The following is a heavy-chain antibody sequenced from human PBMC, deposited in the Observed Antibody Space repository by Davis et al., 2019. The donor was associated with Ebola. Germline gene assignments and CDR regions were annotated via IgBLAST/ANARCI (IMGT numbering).Heavy chain of an antibody. CDR3: ARESLTTGRGDYYYYGMDV. CDR1: GGSISSGGYY. V-gene: IGHV4-31*03. J-gene: IGHJ6*04. D-gene: IGHD4-17*01. CDR2: IYYSGST. Sequence: MPSETQSLTCTVSGGSISSGGYYWSWIRQHPGKGLEWIGYIYYSGSTYYNPSLKSRVTISVDTAKNQFSLKLSSVTAADTAVYYCARESLTTGRGDYYYYGMDVWGKGTTVTVSS.